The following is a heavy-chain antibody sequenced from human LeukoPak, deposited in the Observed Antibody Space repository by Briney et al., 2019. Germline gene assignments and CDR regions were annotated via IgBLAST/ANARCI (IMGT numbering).Heavy chain of an antibody. D-gene: IGHD3-3*01. CDR2: IYYSGST. V-gene: IGHV4-31*03. Sequence: SETLSLTCTVSGGSISSGGYYWSWIRQHPGKGLEWIGYIYYSGSTYYNPSLKSRVTISVDTSKNQFSLKLSSVTAADTAVYYCARTYYDFWSGSSTSNEYNGYWGQGTLVTVSS. CDR1: GGSISSGGYY. J-gene: IGHJ4*02. CDR3: ARTYYDFWSGSSTSNEYNGY.